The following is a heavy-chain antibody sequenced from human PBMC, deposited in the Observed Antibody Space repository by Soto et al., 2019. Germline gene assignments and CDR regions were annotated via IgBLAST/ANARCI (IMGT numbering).Heavy chain of an antibody. CDR3: ARGRFRTQQLRQFDY. V-gene: IGHV1-69*13. CDR1: GGTFSSYA. J-gene: IGHJ4*02. CDR2: IIPIFGTA. D-gene: IGHD6-13*01. Sequence: RASVKVSCKASGGTFSSYAISWVRQAPGQGLEWMGGIIPIFGTANYAQKFQGRVTITADESTSTAYMELSSLRSEDTAVYYCARGRFRTQQLRQFDYWGQGTLVTVSS.